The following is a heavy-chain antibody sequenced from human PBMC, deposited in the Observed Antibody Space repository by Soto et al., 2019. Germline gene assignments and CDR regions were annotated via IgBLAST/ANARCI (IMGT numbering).Heavy chain of an antibody. Sequence: GESLKISCAASGFTFSSYGMHWVRQAPGKGLEWVAVISYDGSNKYYADSVKGRFTISRDNSKTTLYLQMNSLRAEDTAVYYCAKDGTNYYYCGITGSGQWTTVTVSS. J-gene: IGHJ6*01. CDR2: ISYDGSNK. V-gene: IGHV3-30*18. D-gene: IGHD1-26*01. CDR1: GFTFSSYG. CDR3: AKDGTNYYYCGITG.